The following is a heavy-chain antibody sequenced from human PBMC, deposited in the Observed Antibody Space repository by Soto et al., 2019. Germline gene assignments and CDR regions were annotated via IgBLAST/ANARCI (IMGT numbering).Heavy chain of an antibody. J-gene: IGHJ6*02. CDR3: ARDSTTLPTYYYYYGMDV. D-gene: IGHD1-1*01. Sequence: PGGSLRLSCAASGFTFSSYGMHWVRQAPGKGLEWVAVIWYDGSNKYYADSVKGRFTISRDNSKNTLYLQMNSLRAEDTAVYYCARDSTTLPTYYYYYGMDVWGQGTTVTVSS. CDR2: IWYDGSNK. V-gene: IGHV3-33*01. CDR1: GFTFSSYG.